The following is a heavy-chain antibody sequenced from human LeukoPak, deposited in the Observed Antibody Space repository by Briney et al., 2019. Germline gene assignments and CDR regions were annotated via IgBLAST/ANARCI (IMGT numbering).Heavy chain of an antibody. CDR2: IIPIFGTA. CDR3: ARVGYYYDSSGYNQHDAFDI. CDR1: GGTFSSYA. Sequence: GASVKVSCKASGGTFSSYAISWVRQAPGQGLEWMGGIIPIFGTANYAQKFQGRVTITADKSTSTAYMELSSLRSEDTAVYYCARVGYYYDSSGYNQHDAFDIWGQGTMVTVSS. V-gene: IGHV1-69*06. D-gene: IGHD3-22*01. J-gene: IGHJ3*02.